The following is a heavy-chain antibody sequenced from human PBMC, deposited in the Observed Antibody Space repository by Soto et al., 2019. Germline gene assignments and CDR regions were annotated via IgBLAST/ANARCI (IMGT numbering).Heavy chain of an antibody. CDR3: ATPGIAAAGRSGGWFDP. V-gene: IGHV4-34*01. CDR1: GGSFSGYY. J-gene: IGHJ5*02. CDR2: INHSGST. D-gene: IGHD6-13*01. Sequence: SETLSLTCAVYGGSFSGYYWSWIRRPPGKGLEWIGEINHSGSTNYNPSLKSRVTISVDTSKNQFSLKLSSVTAADTAVYYCATPGIAAAGRSGGWFDPWGQGTLVTVSS.